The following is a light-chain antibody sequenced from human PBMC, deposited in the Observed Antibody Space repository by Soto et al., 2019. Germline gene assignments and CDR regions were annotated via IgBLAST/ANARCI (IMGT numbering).Light chain of an antibody. CDR3: QQYGSSPWT. Sequence: EIVLTQSPGTRSLSPGKRATLSCRASQSVSSNYLAWYQQKPGQAPRPLIYGASSRATGIPDRFSGSGAGTDFTLTISRLESEDFAVYYCQQYGSSPWTVGQGTKVDIK. V-gene: IGKV3-20*01. CDR1: QSVSSNY. J-gene: IGKJ1*01. CDR2: GAS.